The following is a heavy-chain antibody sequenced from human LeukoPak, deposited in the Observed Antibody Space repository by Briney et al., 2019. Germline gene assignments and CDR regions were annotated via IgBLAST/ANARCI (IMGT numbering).Heavy chain of an antibody. CDR2: IKPDGGHQ. J-gene: IGHJ4*02. CDR1: GLAFSDYW. Sequence: GGSLRLSCAASGLAFSDYWMSWVRQAPGKGLEWVANIKPDGGHQNYVDSVKGRFTISRDNAKNSLYLQMNSLRAEDTAIYYWARTFPYCGGGSRPLGGQGTLGTVFS. D-gene: IGHD2-15*01. V-gene: IGHV3-7*01. CDR3: ARTFPYCGGGSRPL.